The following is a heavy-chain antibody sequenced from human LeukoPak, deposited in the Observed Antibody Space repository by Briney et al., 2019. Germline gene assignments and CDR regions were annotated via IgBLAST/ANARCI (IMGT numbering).Heavy chain of an antibody. CDR1: GGSISSYY. CDR2: IYYSGST. CDR3: ARDLAY. Sequence: SETLSLTCTVSGGSISSYYWSWIRQPPGKGLEWIGYIYYSGSTNHNPSLKSRVTISVDTSKNQFSLKLSSVTAADTAVYYCARDLAYWGQGTLVTVSS. J-gene: IGHJ4*02. V-gene: IGHV4-59*01.